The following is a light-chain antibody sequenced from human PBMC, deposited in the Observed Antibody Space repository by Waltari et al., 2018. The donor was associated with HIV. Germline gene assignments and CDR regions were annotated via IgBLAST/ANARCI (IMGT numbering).Light chain of an antibody. Sequence: QSALTQPASVSGSPGQSITTSCTGTSSDVGGYHYVSWYQQHPGKAPKLRIYDVTNRPSGVSNRFSGSKSGNTASLTISGLQAEDEADYYCSSYTSSSTVVFGGGTKLTVL. CDR1: SSDVGGYHY. CDR2: DVT. J-gene: IGLJ2*01. V-gene: IGLV2-14*03. CDR3: SSYTSSSTVV.